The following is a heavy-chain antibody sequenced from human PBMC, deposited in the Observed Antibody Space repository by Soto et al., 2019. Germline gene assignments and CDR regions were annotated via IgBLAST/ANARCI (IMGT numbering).Heavy chain of an antibody. CDR3: ARGLELLPRRNWFDP. Sequence: SETLSLTCTVSGGSISSYYWSWIRQPAGKGLEWIGRIYTSGSTNYNPSLKSRVTMSVDTSKNQFSLKLSSVTAADTAVYYCARGLELLPRRNWFDPWGQGTLVTVSS. CDR1: GGSISSYY. J-gene: IGHJ5*02. V-gene: IGHV4-4*07. CDR2: IYTSGST. D-gene: IGHD1-26*01.